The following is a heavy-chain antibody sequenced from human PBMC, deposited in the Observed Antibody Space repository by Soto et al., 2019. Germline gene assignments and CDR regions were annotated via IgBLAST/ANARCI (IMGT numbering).Heavy chain of an antibody. D-gene: IGHD7-27*01. CDR3: ARGATGVSYYYYYMDV. CDR1: GFTVSSNY. Sequence: GESLKISCAASGFTVSSNYMSWVRQAPGKGLEWVSVIYSGSSTYYADSVKGRFTISRHNSKNTLYLQMNSLRAEDTAVYYCARGATGVSYYYYYMDVWGKGTTVTVSS. V-gene: IGHV3-53*04. CDR2: IYSGSST. J-gene: IGHJ6*03.